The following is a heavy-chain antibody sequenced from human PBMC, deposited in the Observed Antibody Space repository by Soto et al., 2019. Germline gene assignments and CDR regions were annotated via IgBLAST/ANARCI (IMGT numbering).Heavy chain of an antibody. CDR1: GFTFSSYA. J-gene: IGHJ6*03. D-gene: IGHD3-16*01. CDR2: IRGSGSSA. Sequence: EVQVLESGGGLVQPGGSLRLSCAASGFTFSSYAMNWVRQSPGKGLEWVGSIRGSGSSAYYPDSVEGRFTISRDNSKNTLYLQMNSLRAEDTAVYYCEKRGGDYDSRYHYYMDVWGKGTTVTVSS. CDR3: EKRGGDYDSRYHYYMDV. V-gene: IGHV3-23*01.